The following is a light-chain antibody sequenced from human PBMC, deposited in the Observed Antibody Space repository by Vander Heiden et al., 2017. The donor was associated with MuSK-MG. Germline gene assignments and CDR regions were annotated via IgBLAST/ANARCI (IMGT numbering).Light chain of an antibody. CDR3: QQYNNWPPSYT. Sequence: EIVMTQSPATLSVSPGERATLSCRASQSVSSNLAWYQQKPGQTPRLLIYGASTRATGIPARFSGSGSGTEFTLIIRSLQSEDFAVYYCQQYNNWPPSYTFGQGTKLEIK. V-gene: IGKV3-15*01. J-gene: IGKJ2*01. CDR1: QSVSSN. CDR2: GAS.